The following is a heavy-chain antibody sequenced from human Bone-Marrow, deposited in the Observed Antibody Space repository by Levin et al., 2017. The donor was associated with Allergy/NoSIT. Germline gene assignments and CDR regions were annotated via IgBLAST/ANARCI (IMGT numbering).Heavy chain of an antibody. D-gene: IGHD3-10*01. CDR3: ASGGARAHLLKPQFSGSGSAFGRRENLRYSYSYMDV. Sequence: SVKVSCKASGGTFSNYAITWVRQAPGQGLEWMGGIIPVSGTINYAQRFQDRLSITADKSTRTVYLELSWLRSEDTAVYFCASGGARAHLLKPQFSGSGSAFGRRENLRYSYSYMDVWGEGTTVTVSS. CDR2: IIPVSGTI. J-gene: IGHJ6*03. CDR1: GGTFSNYA. V-gene: IGHV1-69*06.